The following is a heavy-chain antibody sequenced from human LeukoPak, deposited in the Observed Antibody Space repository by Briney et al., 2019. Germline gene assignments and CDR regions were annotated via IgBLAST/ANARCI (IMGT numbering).Heavy chain of an antibody. CDR1: GYSFTSYW. CDR3: ARQKEVTRFYYYYGMGV. D-gene: IGHD5-18*01. Sequence: GESLKISCKGSGYSFTSYWIGWVRQMPGKGLEWMGIIYPGDSDTRYSPSFQGQVTISADKSISTAYLQWSSLKASDTAMYYCARQKEVTRFYYYYGMGVWGQGTTVTVSS. CDR2: IYPGDSDT. V-gene: IGHV5-51*01. J-gene: IGHJ6*02.